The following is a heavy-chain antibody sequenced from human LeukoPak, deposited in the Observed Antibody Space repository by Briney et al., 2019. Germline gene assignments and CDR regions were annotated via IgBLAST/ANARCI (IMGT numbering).Heavy chain of an antibody. CDR3: ARGYYDSGGPRLDS. CDR2: INPNSGDT. J-gene: IGHJ4*02. D-gene: IGHD3-22*01. Sequence: ASVKASCKASGYTFTACYIHWVRQAPGQGLEWMGWINPNSGDTKYSQEFQGRVTMTRDTSISTTYMELSGLTSDDTAVYYCARGYYDSGGPRLDSWGQGTLVTVSS. V-gene: IGHV1-2*02. CDR1: GYTFTACY.